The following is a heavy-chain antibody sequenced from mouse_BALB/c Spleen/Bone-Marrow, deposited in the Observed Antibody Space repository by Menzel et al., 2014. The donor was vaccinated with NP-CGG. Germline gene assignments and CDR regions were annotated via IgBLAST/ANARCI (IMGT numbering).Heavy chain of an antibody. J-gene: IGHJ1*01. CDR2: INPYNGAT. CDR3: ARGYGNYDYWYFDV. Sequence: SGYSFTGYYMHWVKQSHVKSLEWIGRINPYNGATSYNRNFKDKASLTVDKSSSTAYMELHSLTSEDSAVYYCARGYGNYDYWYFDVWGAGTTVTVSS. CDR1: GYSFTGYY. D-gene: IGHD2-1*01. V-gene: IGHV1-26*01.